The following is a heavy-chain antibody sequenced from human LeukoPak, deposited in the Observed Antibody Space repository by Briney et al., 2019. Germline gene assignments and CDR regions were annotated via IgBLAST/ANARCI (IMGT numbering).Heavy chain of an antibody. D-gene: IGHD1-26*01. CDR1: GFTFSDYY. J-gene: IGHJ4*02. Sequence: GSLRLSCAASGFTFSDYYMSWIRQAPGKGLEWVSYISSSGSTIYYADSVKGRFTISRDNAKNLVYLEMNSLRAEDTAVYYCARVPGEMGATLAYLDYWGQGTLVIVSS. V-gene: IGHV3-11*04. CDR2: ISSSGSTI. CDR3: ARVPGEMGATLAYLDY.